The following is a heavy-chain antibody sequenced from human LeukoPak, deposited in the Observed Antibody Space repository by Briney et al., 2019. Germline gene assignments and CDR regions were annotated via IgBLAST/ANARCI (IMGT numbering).Heavy chain of an antibody. CDR2: ISSSSTI. V-gene: IGHV3-48*01. Sequence: PGGSLRLSCAASGFTFSSYSMNWVRQAPGKGLEWVSYISSSSTIYYADSVKGRFTISRDNAKNSLYLQMNSLRAEDTAVYYCARVLEGYCSSTSCYGDAFDIWGQGTMVTVSS. CDR1: GFTFSSYS. D-gene: IGHD2-2*01. J-gene: IGHJ3*02. CDR3: ARVLEGYCSSTSCYGDAFDI.